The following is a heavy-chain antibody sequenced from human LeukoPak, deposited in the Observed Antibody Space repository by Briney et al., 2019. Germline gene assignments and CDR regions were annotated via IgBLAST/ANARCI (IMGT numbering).Heavy chain of an antibody. V-gene: IGHV3-30*04. D-gene: IGHD5-24*01. CDR2: ISYDGSNK. CDR3: AKGGDGYSGYFDY. J-gene: IGHJ4*02. CDR1: GFTFSSYA. Sequence: GRSLRLSCAASGFTFSSYAMHWVRQAPGKGLEWVAVISYDGSNKHYADSVKGRFTISRDNSKNTLYLQMNSLRAEDTAVYYCAKGGDGYSGYFDYWGQGTLVTVSS.